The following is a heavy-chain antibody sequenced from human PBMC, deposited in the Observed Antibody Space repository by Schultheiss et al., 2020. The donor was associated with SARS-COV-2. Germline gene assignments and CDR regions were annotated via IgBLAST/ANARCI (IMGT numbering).Heavy chain of an antibody. CDR2: IYPGDSDT. CDR3: ARLDQAAAGSGWFDP. CDR1: GYSFTSYW. J-gene: IGHJ5*02. V-gene: IGHV5-51*01. Sequence: GESLKISCKGSGYSFTSYWISWVRQMPGKGLEWMGIIYPGDSDTRYSPSFQGQVTISADKSISTAYLQWSSLKASDTAMYYCARLDQAAAGSGWFDPWGQGTLVTVSS. D-gene: IGHD6-13*01.